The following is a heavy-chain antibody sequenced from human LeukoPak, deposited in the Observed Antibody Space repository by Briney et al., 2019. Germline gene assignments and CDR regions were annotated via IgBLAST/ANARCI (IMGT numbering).Heavy chain of an antibody. J-gene: IGHJ5*02. V-gene: IGHV1-69*05. CDR2: IIPIYGTP. Sequence: SVKVSCKASGGTLSGYAISWVRQAPGQGLEWMGGIIPIYGTPHSAQKFQGRVTITTDESTSTAYMELSSLRSEDTAVYYCARYDHLYNWFDPWGQGTLVTVSS. D-gene: IGHD3-16*01. CDR1: GGTLSGYA. CDR3: ARYDHLYNWFDP.